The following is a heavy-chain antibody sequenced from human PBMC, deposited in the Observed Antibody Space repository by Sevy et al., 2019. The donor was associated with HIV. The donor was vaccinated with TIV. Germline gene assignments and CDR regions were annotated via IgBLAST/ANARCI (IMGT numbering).Heavy chain of an antibody. J-gene: IGHJ4*02. D-gene: IGHD6-13*01. CDR2: ISYDGSDT. V-gene: IGHV3-30*02. Sequence: GGSLRLSCAASGLIFSHYGMHWVRQAPGKGLEWVAFISYDGSDTYYVDSVKGRFSISRDNSKNTVYLQINSLRTEDTALYYCAKNTAAAGTGGVDYWGQGTLVTVSS. CDR1: GLIFSHYG. CDR3: AKNTAAAGTGGVDY.